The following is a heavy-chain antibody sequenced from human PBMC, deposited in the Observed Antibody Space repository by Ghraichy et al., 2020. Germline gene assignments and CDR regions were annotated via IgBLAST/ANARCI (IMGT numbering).Heavy chain of an antibody. D-gene: IGHD6-6*01. J-gene: IGHJ4*02. CDR3: AREGTGSSDD. CDR1: GFTFSTYA. V-gene: IGHV3-30-3*01. CDR2: ISNDGTYK. Sequence: GGSLRLSCAASGFTFSTYAVHWVRQAPGKGLEWVAVISNDGTYKYYADSVKGRFTISRDNSKNTLYLQMNSLRAEDTAVYYCAREGTGSSDDWGQGTLVTVSS.